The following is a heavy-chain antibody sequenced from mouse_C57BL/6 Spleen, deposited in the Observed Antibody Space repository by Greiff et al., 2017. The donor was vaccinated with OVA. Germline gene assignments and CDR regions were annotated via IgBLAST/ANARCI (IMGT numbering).Heavy chain of an antibody. Sequence: VQGVESGAELVRPGASVKLSCKASGYTFTDYYINWVKQRPGQGLEWIARIYPGNGNTYYNEKFKGKATLTSEQSSSTAYMQLSSLTSEDSAVYFCAREMGDYAMDYWGQGTSVTVSS. V-gene: IGHV1-76*01. CDR1: GYTFTDYY. CDR3: AREMGDYAMDY. J-gene: IGHJ4*01. CDR2: IYPGNGNT. D-gene: IGHD2-3*01.